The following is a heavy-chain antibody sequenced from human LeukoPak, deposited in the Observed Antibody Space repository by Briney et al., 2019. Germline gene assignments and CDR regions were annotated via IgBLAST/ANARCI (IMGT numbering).Heavy chain of an antibody. Sequence: GGPLRLSCAASGFTFSSYGMSWVRQAPGKGLEWVSAISGSGGSTYYADSVKGRFTISRDNSKNTLYLQMNSLRAEDTAVYYCARARGSGYYHDAFDVWGQGTMVTVSS. J-gene: IGHJ3*01. V-gene: IGHV3-23*01. CDR1: GFTFSSYG. CDR2: ISGSGGST. D-gene: IGHD3-22*01. CDR3: ARARGSGYYHDAFDV.